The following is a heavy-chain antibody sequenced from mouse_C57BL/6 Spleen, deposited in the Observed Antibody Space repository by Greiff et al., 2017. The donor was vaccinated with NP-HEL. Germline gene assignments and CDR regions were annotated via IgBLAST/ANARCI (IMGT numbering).Heavy chain of an antibody. CDR3: ARDNYGYGAMDY. V-gene: IGHV1-61*01. Sequence: VQLQQPGAELVRPGSSVKLSCKASGYTFTSYWMDWVKQRPGQGLEWIGNIYPSDSETHYNQKFKDKATLTVDKSSSTAYMQLSSLTSEDSAVYYCARDNYGYGAMDYWGQGTSVTVSS. CDR1: GYTFTSYW. D-gene: IGHD2-2*01. J-gene: IGHJ4*01. CDR2: IYPSDSET.